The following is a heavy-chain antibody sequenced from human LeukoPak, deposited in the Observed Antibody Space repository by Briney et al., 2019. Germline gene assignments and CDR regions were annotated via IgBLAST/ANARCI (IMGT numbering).Heavy chain of an antibody. J-gene: IGHJ5*02. CDR3: AKAGLLLEWLLFGWFDP. Sequence: GGSLRLSCAASGFTFSSYWMHWVRQAPGKGLVWVSRINSDGSSTSYADSVKGRFTISRDNAKNTLYLQMNSLRAEDTAVYYCAKAGLLLEWLLFGWFDPWGQGTLVTVSS. V-gene: IGHV3-74*01. CDR2: INSDGSST. D-gene: IGHD3-3*01. CDR1: GFTFSSYW.